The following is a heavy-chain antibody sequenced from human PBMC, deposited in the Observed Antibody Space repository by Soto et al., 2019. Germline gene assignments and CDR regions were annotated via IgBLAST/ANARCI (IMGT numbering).Heavy chain of an antibody. D-gene: IGHD2-2*01. CDR2: IWYDGSNK. J-gene: IGHJ4*02. CDR1: GFTFSSYG. V-gene: IGHV3-33*01. CDR3: ARGYQLLLDY. Sequence: QVQLVESGGGVVQPGRSLRLSCAASGFTFSSYGMHWVRQAPGKGLEWVAVIWYDGSNKYYADSVKGRFTISRDNSKNTLYLQMNSLRAEDTAVYYCARGYQLLLDYWGQGTLVTVSS.